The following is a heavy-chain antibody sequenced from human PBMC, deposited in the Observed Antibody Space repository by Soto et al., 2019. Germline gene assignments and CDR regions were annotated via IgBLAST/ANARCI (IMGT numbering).Heavy chain of an antibody. J-gene: IGHJ4*02. V-gene: IGHV4-59*08. Sequence: SETLSLTCTFSGGSISSYYWSWIRQPPGKGLEWIGYIYYSGSTNYNPSLKSRVTISVDTSKNQFSLKLSSVTAADTAVYYCARHFGYSYGYTLSVYDYWGQGTLVTVSS. D-gene: IGHD5-18*01. CDR3: ARHFGYSYGYTLSVYDY. CDR1: GGSISSYY. CDR2: IYYSGST.